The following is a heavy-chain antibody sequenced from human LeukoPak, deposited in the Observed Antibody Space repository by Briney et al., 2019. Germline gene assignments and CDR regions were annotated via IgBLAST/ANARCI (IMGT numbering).Heavy chain of an antibody. CDR2: IKQDGSEK. J-gene: IGHJ6*02. Sequence: GGSLRLSCAASGFTFSSYWMSWVRQAPGKRLEWVAHIKQDGSEKYYVDSVKGRFTISRDNAKNSLYLQMNSLRAEDTAVYYCARDSSDFWSGYFFSYYYGMDVWGQGTTVTVSS. V-gene: IGHV3-7*01. CDR1: GFTFSSYW. CDR3: ARDSSDFWSGYFFSYYYGMDV. D-gene: IGHD3-3*01.